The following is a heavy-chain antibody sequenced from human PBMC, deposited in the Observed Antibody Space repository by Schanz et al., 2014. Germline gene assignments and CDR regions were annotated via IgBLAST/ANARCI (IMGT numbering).Heavy chain of an antibody. J-gene: IGHJ4*02. V-gene: IGHV3-30*07. Sequence: QVQLVESGGGVVQPGRSLRLSCAASGFTFSTYAMHWVRQAPGKGLEWVAYISNDGSSKYYADSVKGRFTISRDNSKKTLYLQMNSLRAEDTAVHFCARGYCSSNTSCWEYFDYWGQGTLVTVSS. CDR3: ARGYCSSNTSCWEYFDY. CDR2: ISNDGSSK. CDR1: GFTFSTYA. D-gene: IGHD2-2*01.